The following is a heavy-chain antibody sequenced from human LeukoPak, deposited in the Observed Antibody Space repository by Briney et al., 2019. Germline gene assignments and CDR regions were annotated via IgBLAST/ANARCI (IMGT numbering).Heavy chain of an antibody. V-gene: IGHV4-34*01. CDR2: INHSGST. CDR3: ARGDIGGYDV. Sequence: SETLSLTCAVYGGSFSGYYWSWIRQPPGKGLEWIGEINHSGSTNYNPSLKSRVTISVDTSKNQFSLKLGSVIAADTAVYYCARGDIGGYDVWGKGTTVTVSS. J-gene: IGHJ6*04. D-gene: IGHD6-25*01. CDR1: GGSFSGYY.